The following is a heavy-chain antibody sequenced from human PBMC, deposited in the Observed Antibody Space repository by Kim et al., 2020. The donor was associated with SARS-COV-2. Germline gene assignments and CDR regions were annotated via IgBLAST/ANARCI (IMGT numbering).Heavy chain of an antibody. J-gene: IGHJ4*02. CDR3: AGGAHPRNYVDY. Sequence: SVKVSCKASGGTFSSYAISWVRQAPGQGLEWMGGIIPIFGTANYAQKFQGRVTITADESTSTAYMELSSLRSEDTAVYYCAGGAHPRNYVDYWGQGTLVTVSS. V-gene: IGHV1-69*13. CDR2: IIPIFGTA. CDR1: GGTFSSYA.